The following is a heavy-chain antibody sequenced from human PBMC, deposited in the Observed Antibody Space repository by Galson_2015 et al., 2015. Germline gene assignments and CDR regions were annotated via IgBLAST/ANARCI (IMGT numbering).Heavy chain of an antibody. D-gene: IGHD2-15*01. V-gene: IGHV1-24*01. CDR2: FDPEEGEI. CDR1: GDTLSDLA. J-gene: IGHJ4*02. CDR3: ATVDQWSTPHFDS. Sequence: SVKVSCKVSGDTLSDLAMNWVRQAPGKGLEWVGGFDPEEGEIIIARKFQGRVTMTEDASTNTAHMQLRSLRPEDTAVYYCATVDQWSTPHFDSWGQGILSSSPQ.